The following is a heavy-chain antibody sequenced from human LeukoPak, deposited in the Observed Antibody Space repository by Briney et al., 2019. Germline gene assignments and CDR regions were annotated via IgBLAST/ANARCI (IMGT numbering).Heavy chain of an antibody. Sequence: PGGSLRLSCAASGFTFSSYAMSWVRQAPGKGLEWVSAISGSGGSTCYADSVKGRFTISRDNSKNTLYLQMNSLRAEDTAVYYCAKDPRDIVATIDGDWGQGTLVTVSS. CDR3: AKDPRDIVATIDGD. D-gene: IGHD5-12*01. CDR2: ISGSGGST. V-gene: IGHV3-23*01. J-gene: IGHJ4*02. CDR1: GFTFSSYA.